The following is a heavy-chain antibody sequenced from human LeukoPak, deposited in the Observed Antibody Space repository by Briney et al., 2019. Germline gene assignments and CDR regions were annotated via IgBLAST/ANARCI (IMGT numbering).Heavy chain of an antibody. J-gene: IGHJ4*02. CDR3: ATDEPRGPAYFDY. Sequence: SQTLSLTCTVSGGSISSGSYYWSWIRQPAGKGLEWIGRIYTSGSTNYNPSLKSRVTISVDTSKNQFSLKLSSVTAADTAVYYCATDEPRGPAYFDYWGQGTLVTVSS. CDR2: IYTSGST. V-gene: IGHV4-61*02. D-gene: IGHD3-10*01. CDR1: GGSISSGSYY.